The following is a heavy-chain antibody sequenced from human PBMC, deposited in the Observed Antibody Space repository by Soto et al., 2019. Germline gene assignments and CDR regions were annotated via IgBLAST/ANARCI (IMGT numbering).Heavy chain of an antibody. D-gene: IGHD6-13*01. CDR1: GFTFSSHT. CDR2: VSSNGGST. Sequence: GGSLRLSGAASGFTFSSHTMHWVRQAPGKGLEYVSTVSSNGGSTYYADSVRGRFTISRDNSKNTLYLQMGSLRAEDMAVYYCARGLGSSWYYAFDIWGQGTMVTV. J-gene: IGHJ3*02. V-gene: IGHV3-64*02. CDR3: ARGLGSSWYYAFDI.